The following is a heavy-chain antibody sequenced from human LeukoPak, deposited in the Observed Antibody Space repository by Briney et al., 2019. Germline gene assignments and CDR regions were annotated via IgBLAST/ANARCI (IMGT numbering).Heavy chain of an antibody. CDR3: ARVRYDSSGSDY. D-gene: IGHD3-22*01. V-gene: IGHV3-74*03. Sequence: GGSPRLSCAASGFTFSRYWMHWVRQVPGKGLVWVSRIDFDGTGTTYADSVKGRFTISRDNSKNTLYLQMNSLRAGDTAVYYCARVRYDSSGSDYWGQGTLVTVSS. J-gene: IGHJ4*02. CDR1: GFTFSRYW. CDR2: IDFDGTGT.